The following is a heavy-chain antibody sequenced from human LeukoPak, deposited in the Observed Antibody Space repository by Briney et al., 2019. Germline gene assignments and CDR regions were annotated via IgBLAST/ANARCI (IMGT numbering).Heavy chain of an antibody. J-gene: IGHJ6*03. CDR1: GFTFSSYG. D-gene: IGHD2-2*01. Sequence: PGGTLRLSCAASGFTFSSYGMSWVRQAPGKGLEWVSAISGSGGSTYYADSVKGRFTISRDNSKNTLYLQMNSLRAEDTAVYYCAKGLSSSNFYYYYYYYMDVWGKGTTVTVSS. CDR3: AKGLSSSNFYYYYYYYMDV. CDR2: ISGSGGST. V-gene: IGHV3-23*01.